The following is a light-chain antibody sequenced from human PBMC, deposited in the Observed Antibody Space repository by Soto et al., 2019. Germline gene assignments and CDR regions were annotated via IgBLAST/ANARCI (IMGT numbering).Light chain of an antibody. CDR3: QQYDNLPPTWT. CDR2: DAS. V-gene: IGKV1-33*01. Sequence: DIQMTQSPSSLSASVGNRVTITCQASQDIATYLNWYQQKPGKAPNLLIYDASNLETGVPSRFSGGGSGTHFTFTISNLQPEDIATYYCQQYDNLPPTWTFAQGTKVEIE. CDR1: QDIATY. J-gene: IGKJ1*01.